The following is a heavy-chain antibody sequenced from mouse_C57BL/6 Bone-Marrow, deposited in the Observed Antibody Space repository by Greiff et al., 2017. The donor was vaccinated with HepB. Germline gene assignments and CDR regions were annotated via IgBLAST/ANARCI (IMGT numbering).Heavy chain of an antibody. CDR3: ASLITTVVGYAMDY. D-gene: IGHD1-1*01. CDR2: IYPGSGRT. CDR1: GYTFTSYG. Sequence: QVQLQQPGAELVKPGASVKMSCKASGYTFTSYGITWVKKRPGQGLEWMGDIYPGSGRTKYNEKFKRKATLTVDTSSSTAYMQLSSLTSEDSAVYYCASLITTVVGYAMDYWGQGTSVTVSS. V-gene: IGHV1-55*01. J-gene: IGHJ4*01.